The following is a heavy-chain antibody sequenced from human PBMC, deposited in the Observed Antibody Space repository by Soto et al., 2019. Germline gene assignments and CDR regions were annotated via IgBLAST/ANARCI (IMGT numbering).Heavy chain of an antibody. V-gene: IGHV4-39*01. Sequence: SLTCSVSGGFASSSSDYWGWIRQTPGKGLEWIGSIFYSGTTYYSTSLKSRVTISVDTSKNQVYLKLSSVTAADTAVYFCARGHDFWSTYLNYYGMDVWGQGTTVTVSS. J-gene: IGHJ6*02. CDR2: IFYSGTT. CDR1: GGFASSSSDY. D-gene: IGHD3-3*01. CDR3: ARGHDFWSTYLNYYGMDV.